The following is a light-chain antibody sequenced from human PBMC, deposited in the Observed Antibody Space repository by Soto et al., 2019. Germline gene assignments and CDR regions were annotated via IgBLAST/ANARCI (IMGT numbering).Light chain of an antibody. CDR2: GAS. Sequence: EIVLTQSPGTLSLSPGERATLSCRASQSVSISYLAWYQQKPGQAPRLLIYGASSRATGIPDRFSGSGSGTDFTLSISRLEPEDIAVYYCQQDGNSPVTFGQGTKVEIK. CDR1: QSVSISY. CDR3: QQDGNSPVT. V-gene: IGKV3-20*01. J-gene: IGKJ1*01.